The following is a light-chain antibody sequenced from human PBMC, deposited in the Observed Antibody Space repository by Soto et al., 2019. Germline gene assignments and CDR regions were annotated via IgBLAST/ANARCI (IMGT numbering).Light chain of an antibody. J-gene: IGKJ4*01. CDR3: QQYYSYPPIP. CDR2: AAS. CDR1: QGISSY. V-gene: IGKV1-8*01. Sequence: AIRMTQSPSSLSASTGDRVTITCRASQGISSYLAWYQQKPGKAPKLLIYAASTLQSGVPSRFSGSGSGTDFTLTLSCLQSEDFATYYCQQYYSYPPIPFGGGTKVEIK.